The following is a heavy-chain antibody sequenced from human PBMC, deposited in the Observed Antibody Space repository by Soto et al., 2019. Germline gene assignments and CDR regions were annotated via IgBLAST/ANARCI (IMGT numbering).Heavy chain of an antibody. V-gene: IGHV5-10-1*01. CDR1: GYSFTSYW. D-gene: IGHD1-7*01. Sequence: PGESLKISCKGSGYSFTSYWISWVRQMPGKGLEWMGRIDPSDSYTNYSPSFQGHVTISADKSISTAYLQWSSLKASDTAMYYCARRSGTTGMDYYYYGTDVWGQGTTVTV. J-gene: IGHJ6*02. CDR3: ARRSGTTGMDYYYYGTDV. CDR2: IDPSDSYT.